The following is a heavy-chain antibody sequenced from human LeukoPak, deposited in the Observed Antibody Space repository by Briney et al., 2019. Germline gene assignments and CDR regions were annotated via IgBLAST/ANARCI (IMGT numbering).Heavy chain of an antibody. J-gene: IGHJ4*02. Sequence: PGGSLRRSCAASGFTFSNFGMHWVRQAPGKGLDWVAVISYDGSKKYYADSVRGRFTISRDNSKNTLYLEMNSLRGEDTALYYCAKDRGSSWNHLDYWGQGTLVTVSS. CDR1: GFTFSNFG. V-gene: IGHV3-30*18. D-gene: IGHD6-13*01. CDR3: AKDRGSSWNHLDY. CDR2: ISYDGSKK.